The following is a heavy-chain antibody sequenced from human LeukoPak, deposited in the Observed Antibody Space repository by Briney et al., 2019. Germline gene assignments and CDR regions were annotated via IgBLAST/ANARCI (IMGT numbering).Heavy chain of an antibody. V-gene: IGHV1-18*01. Sequence: ASVKVSCKASGYTFTSYGISWVRQAPGQGLEWMGWISAYNGNTNYAQKLQGRVTMTTDTSTSTAYMELRSLRSEDTAVYYCARGGEAITMVRGVPTDFDYWGQGTLVTVSS. CDR2: ISAYNGNT. CDR3: ARGGEAITMVRGVPTDFDY. D-gene: IGHD3-10*01. CDR1: GYTFTSYG. J-gene: IGHJ4*02.